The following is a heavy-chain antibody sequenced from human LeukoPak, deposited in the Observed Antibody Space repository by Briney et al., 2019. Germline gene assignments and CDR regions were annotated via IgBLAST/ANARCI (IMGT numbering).Heavy chain of an antibody. CDR2: INPNSGGT. D-gene: IGHD4-11*01. CDR3: ATGVMTTMIYYYYYYMDV. Sequence: ASVKVSCKASGYTFTGYCMHWVRQAPGQGLEWMGWINPNSGGTNYAQKFQGRVTMTRDTSISTAYMELSRLRSDDTAVYYCATGVMTTMIYYYYYYMDVWGKGTTVTVSS. CDR1: GYTFTGYC. J-gene: IGHJ6*03. V-gene: IGHV1-2*02.